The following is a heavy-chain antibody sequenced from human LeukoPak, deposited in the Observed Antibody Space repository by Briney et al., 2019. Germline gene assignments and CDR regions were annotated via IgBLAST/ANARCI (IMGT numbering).Heavy chain of an antibody. CDR2: ISGGGGST. CDR3: AKSSPQSHFDWLPLLDY. V-gene: IGHV3-23*01. CDR1: GFTFSNYG. J-gene: IGHJ4*02. D-gene: IGHD3-9*01. Sequence: GGTLRLSCTASGFTFSNYGMNWVRQAPGKGLEWVSVISGGGGSTYYADSVMGRFTISRDNSKDTLYLQMNSLRAEDTAVYYCAKSSPQSHFDWLPLLDYWGQGTLVTVSS.